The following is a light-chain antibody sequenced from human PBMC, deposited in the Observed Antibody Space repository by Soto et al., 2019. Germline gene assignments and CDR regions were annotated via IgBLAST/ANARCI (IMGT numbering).Light chain of an antibody. Sequence: QYALTQPPSASGSPGQSVTISCTGTSSDVGGYNFVSWYQQHPGKAPKLMIYEVSERPSGVPDRFSGSKSGNTASLTVSGVQAEDEADYYCSSYAGSNILVFGGGTKVTVL. CDR2: EVS. V-gene: IGLV2-8*01. J-gene: IGLJ2*01. CDR3: SSYAGSNILV. CDR1: SSDVGGYNF.